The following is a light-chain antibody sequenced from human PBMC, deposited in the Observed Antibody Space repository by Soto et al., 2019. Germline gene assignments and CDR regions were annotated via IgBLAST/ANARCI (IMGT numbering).Light chain of an antibody. J-gene: IGLJ1*01. CDR2: EVG. CDR1: GSDISAYNY. Sequence: QSALTQPASVSGSPGQSITISCTGTGSDISAYNYVSWYQQHPGKAPKLMIYEVGDRPSGLANRFSGSKSGNTASLTISRLQPEDEADYYSSSYTSNNFYVFGTGTKVTVL. V-gene: IGLV2-14*01. CDR3: SSYTSNNFYV.